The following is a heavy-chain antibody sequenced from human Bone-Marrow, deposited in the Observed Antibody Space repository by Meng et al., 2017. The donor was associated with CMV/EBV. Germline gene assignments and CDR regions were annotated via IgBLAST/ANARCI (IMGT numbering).Heavy chain of an antibody. Sequence: QVQLVQSGAAVKKPGSSVKVSCKASGDTFNTYSITWVRQAPVQGLEWMGRIIPILGIVKYAQKFQGIVTITTDKSPRTAYVEVTAYMEMNSLRSEDTAVYYCASGYDDHWGQGTLVTVSS. D-gene: IGHD3-22*01. CDR3: ASGYDDH. V-gene: IGHV1-69*02. J-gene: IGHJ4*02. CDR2: IIPILGIV. CDR1: GDTFNTYS.